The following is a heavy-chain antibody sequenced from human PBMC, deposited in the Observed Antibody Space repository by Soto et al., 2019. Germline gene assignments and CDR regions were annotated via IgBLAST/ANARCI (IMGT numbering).Heavy chain of an antibody. D-gene: IGHD3-10*01. V-gene: IGHV3-30-3*01. CDR1: GFTLSSYS. CDR2: ISYDGNSQ. Sequence: QVPLVESGGGVVQPGTSLRLSCVASGFTLSSYSIHWVRQAPGKGLDWVAVISYDGNSQFYGDSVKGRFIVSRDNXRXXLYLQLNNLQAEDTAVYYCAKVSRPSRVSTPDFDYWGQGTLVTVSS. CDR3: AKVSRPSRVSTPDFDY. J-gene: IGHJ4*02.